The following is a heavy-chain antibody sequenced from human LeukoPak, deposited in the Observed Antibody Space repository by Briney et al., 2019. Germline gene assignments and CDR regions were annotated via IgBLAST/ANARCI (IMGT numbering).Heavy chain of an antibody. V-gene: IGHV3-21*01. CDR1: GFTFSSYS. Sequence: GGSLRLSCAASGFTFSSYSMNWVRQAPGKGLEWVSSISSSSSYIYYADSVKGRFTISRDNAKNSLYLQMNSLRAEDTAVYYCARDMGKWESLHFFDYWGQGTLVTVSS. CDR3: ARDMGKWESLHFFDY. CDR2: ISSSSSYI. J-gene: IGHJ4*02. D-gene: IGHD1-26*01.